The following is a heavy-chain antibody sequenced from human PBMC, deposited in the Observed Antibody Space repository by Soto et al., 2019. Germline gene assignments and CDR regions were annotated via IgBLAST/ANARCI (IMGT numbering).Heavy chain of an antibody. D-gene: IGHD3-10*01. J-gene: IGHJ4*02. V-gene: IGHV1-18*01. CDR2: ISAYNGNT. Sequence: ASVKVSCKASGYTFTSYGISWVRQAPGQGLEWMGWISAYNGNTNYAQKLQGRVTMTTDTSTSTAYMELRSLRSDDTAVYYCARDVKASTMVRGVADYWGQGTPVTVSS. CDR3: ARDVKASTMVRGVADY. CDR1: GYTFTSYG.